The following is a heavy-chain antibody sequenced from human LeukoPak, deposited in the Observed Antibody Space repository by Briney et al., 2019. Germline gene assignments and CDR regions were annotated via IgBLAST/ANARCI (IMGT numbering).Heavy chain of an antibody. V-gene: IGHV4-39*07. Sequence: SETLSLTCTVSGGSISSSSYYWGWLRQPPGKGLEWIGSIYYSGSTYYNPSLKSRVTISVDTSKNQFSLKLSSVTAADTAVYYCARKNHVEMATFYYFDYWGQGTLVTVSS. CDR3: ARKNHVEMATFYYFDY. D-gene: IGHD5-24*01. CDR2: IYYSGST. J-gene: IGHJ4*02. CDR1: GGSISSSSYY.